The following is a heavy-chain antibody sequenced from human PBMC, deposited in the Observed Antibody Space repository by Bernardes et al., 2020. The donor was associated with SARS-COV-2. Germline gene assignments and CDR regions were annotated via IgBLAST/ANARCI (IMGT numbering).Heavy chain of an antibody. D-gene: IGHD3-3*01. V-gene: IGHV3-23*01. J-gene: IGHJ4*02. CDR2: ISGSGGST. CDR1: VFTFSSYA. CDR3: AKSHDFWSGFDY. Sequence: GGSLRLSCAASVFTFSSYAMSWVHQAPGKGLEWVSAISGSGGSTYYADSVKGRFTISRDNSKNTLYLQMNSLRAEDTAVYYCAKSHDFWSGFDYWGQGTLVTVSS.